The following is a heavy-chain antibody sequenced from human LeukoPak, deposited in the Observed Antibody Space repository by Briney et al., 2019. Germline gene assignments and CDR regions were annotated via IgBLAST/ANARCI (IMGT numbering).Heavy chain of an antibody. V-gene: IGHV3-30*02. D-gene: IGHD3-3*01. CDR1: GFNFSIYG. CDR3: VKDQGECPGSRCYLRFLEY. CDR2: VRYDQSAT. Sequence: PGGSLRLSCVASGFNFSIYGMHWVRQAPGKGLEWVTFVRYDQSATVYADSVQGRFAISRDNSKNTVYLQMNSLRVEDTALYFCVKDQGECPGSRCYLRFLEYWGQGTLVTVSS. J-gene: IGHJ4*02.